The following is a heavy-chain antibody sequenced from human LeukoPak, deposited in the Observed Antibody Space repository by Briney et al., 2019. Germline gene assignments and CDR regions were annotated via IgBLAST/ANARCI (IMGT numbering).Heavy chain of an antibody. Sequence: GGSLRLSCAASGFTVSINYMSWVRHAPGKGLEWVSVIYSGGNTYYADSVKGRFTISRDNSKNTVYLQMNSLRAEDTAVYYCARGETSSYDYWGQGTLVTVSS. V-gene: IGHV3-53*01. J-gene: IGHJ4*02. CDR3: ARGETSSYDY. CDR1: GFTVSINY. CDR2: IYSGGNT. D-gene: IGHD2-2*01.